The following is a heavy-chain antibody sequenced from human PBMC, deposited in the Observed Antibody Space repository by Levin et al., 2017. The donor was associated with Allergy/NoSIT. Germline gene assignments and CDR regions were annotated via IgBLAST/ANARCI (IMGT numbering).Heavy chain of an antibody. CDR3: ARDALRREDYGDYPVAFDI. CDR1: GFTFSSYG. J-gene: IGHJ3*02. Sequence: PGGSLRLSCAASGFTFSSYGMHWVRQAPGKGLEWVAVIWYDGSNKYYADSVKGRFTISRDNSKNTLYLQMNSLRAEDTAVYYCARDALRREDYGDYPVAFDIWGQGTMVTVSS. V-gene: IGHV3-33*01. CDR2: IWYDGSNK. D-gene: IGHD4-17*01.